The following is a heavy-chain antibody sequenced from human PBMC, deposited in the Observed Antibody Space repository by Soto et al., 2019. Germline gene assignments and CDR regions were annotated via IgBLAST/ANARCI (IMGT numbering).Heavy chain of an antibody. D-gene: IGHD4-17*01. V-gene: IGHV5-51*01. CDR1: GYIFTNYW. Sequence: GESLKISCETSGYIFTNYWIAWVRQLSGKGLDWMGIVYPGDSNTKYNPSFQGQVTISADRSITTAYLQWNSLKASDTAIYYCARLPYGDFETYFFYYGMDSWGQGTTVTVSS. CDR2: VYPGDSNT. J-gene: IGHJ6*02. CDR3: ARLPYGDFETYFFYYGMDS.